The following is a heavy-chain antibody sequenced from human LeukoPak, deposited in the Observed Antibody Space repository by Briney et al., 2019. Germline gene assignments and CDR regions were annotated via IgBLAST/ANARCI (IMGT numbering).Heavy chain of an antibody. J-gene: IGHJ6*03. D-gene: IGHD6-6*01. CDR1: GFTFSDYY. CDR3: VRVGSYSSSSYYYYYMDV. CDR2: ISSSGSTI. V-gene: IGHV3-11*01. Sequence: PGGSLRLSCAASGFTFSDYYMSWIRQAPGKGLEWVSYISSSGSTIYYADSVKGRFTISRDNAKNSLYLQMNSLRAEDTAVYYCVRVGSYSSSSYYYYYMDVWGKGTTVTVSS.